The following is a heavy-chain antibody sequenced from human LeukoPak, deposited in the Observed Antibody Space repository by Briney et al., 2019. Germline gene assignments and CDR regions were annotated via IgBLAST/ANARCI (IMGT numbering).Heavy chain of an antibody. Sequence: GASVKVSCKASGYTFTGYYMHWVRQAPGQGLEWMGWINPNSGGTNYAQKFQGRVTMTRDTSISTAYMDLRRLRSDDTAVHYCARGRSAVVVPAAILPSIWGQGTMVTVSS. J-gene: IGHJ3*02. CDR1: GYTFTGYY. CDR2: INPNSGGT. V-gene: IGHV1-2*02. D-gene: IGHD2-2*01. CDR3: ARGRSAVVVPAAILPSI.